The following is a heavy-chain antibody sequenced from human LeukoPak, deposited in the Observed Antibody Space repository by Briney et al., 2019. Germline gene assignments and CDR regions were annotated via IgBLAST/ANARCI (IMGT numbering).Heavy chain of an antibody. J-gene: IGHJ5*02. D-gene: IGHD3-3*01. V-gene: IGHV4-39*07. CDR2: IYYSGST. CDR1: GGSISSSYYY. CDR3: ARGLLTLYDFWSGYSQNWFDP. Sequence: TSETLSLTCTVSGGSISSSYYYWGWIRQPPGKGLEWIGSIYYSGSTYYNPSLKSRVTISVDTSKDQFSLKLSSVTAADTAVYYCARGLLTLYDFWSGYSQNWFDPWGQGTLVTVSS.